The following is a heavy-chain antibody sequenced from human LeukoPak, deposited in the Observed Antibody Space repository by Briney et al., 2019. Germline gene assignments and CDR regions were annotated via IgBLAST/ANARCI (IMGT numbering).Heavy chain of an antibody. J-gene: IGHJ4*02. V-gene: IGHV4-30-4*01. D-gene: IGHD3-16*01. CDR2: IYYSGST. CDR3: AIKRGQGLDY. Sequence: SETLSLTCTVSGASISSDYYSWSWIRQPPGKGLEWIGYIYYSGSTSYNPSLESRLTISIDTSKNQFSLKLSPVTAADTAVYYCAIKRGQGLDYWGQGTLVTVSS. CDR1: GASISSDYYS.